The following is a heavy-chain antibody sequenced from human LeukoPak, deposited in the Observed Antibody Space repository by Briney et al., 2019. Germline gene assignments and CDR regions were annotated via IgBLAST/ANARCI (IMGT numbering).Heavy chain of an antibody. CDR1: GYTFTGYY. CDR2: IDPNSGDT. CDR3: ARGKQLDWAHYYYYYMDV. J-gene: IGHJ6*03. D-gene: IGHD1-1*01. V-gene: IGHV1-2*02. Sequence: ASVKVSCKASGYTFTGYYMHWVRQAPGQGLEWMGWIDPNSGDTKYAQKFQGRVTMTRDTSIRTVYMEMSRLRSDDTAMYYCARGKQLDWAHYYYYYMDVWGKGTTVTVSS.